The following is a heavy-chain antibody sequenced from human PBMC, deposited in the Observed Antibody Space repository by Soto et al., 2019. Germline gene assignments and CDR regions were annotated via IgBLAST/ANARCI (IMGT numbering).Heavy chain of an antibody. CDR1: GFTFSSYA. J-gene: IGHJ4*02. D-gene: IGHD3-22*01. Sequence: PGGSLRLSCADSGFTFSSYAMSWVRQAPGKGLEWVSAISGSGGSTYYADSVKGRFTISRDNSKNTLYLQMNSLRAEDTAVYYCAKGAYYDSSGNLDYWGQGTLVTVSS. CDR2: ISGSGGST. V-gene: IGHV3-23*01. CDR3: AKGAYYDSSGNLDY.